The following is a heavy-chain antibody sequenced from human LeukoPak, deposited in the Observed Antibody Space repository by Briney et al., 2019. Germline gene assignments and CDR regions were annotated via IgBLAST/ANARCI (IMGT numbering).Heavy chain of an antibody. D-gene: IGHD3-10*01. Sequence: ASVKVSCKASGYTSTSYDINWVPQATGQGLEWMGWMNPNSGNTGYAQKFQGRVTITRNTSISTAYMEMSSLRSEDTAVYYCARGQYGSGSYYNGEDYWGQGTLVTVSS. V-gene: IGHV1-8*03. CDR1: GYTSTSYD. CDR3: ARGQYGSGSYYNGEDY. CDR2: MNPNSGNT. J-gene: IGHJ4*02.